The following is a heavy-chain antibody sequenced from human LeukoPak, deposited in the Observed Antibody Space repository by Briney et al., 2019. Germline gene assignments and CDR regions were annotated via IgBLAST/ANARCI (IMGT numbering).Heavy chain of an antibody. J-gene: IGHJ4*02. CDR3: ATGARSMVRGVITNDY. D-gene: IGHD3-10*01. CDR1: GYTLTELS. Sequence: GASVKVSCKVSGYTLTELSMHWVRQAPGKGLEWMGAFDPEDGETIYAQKFQGRVTMTEDTSTDTAYMELSSLRSEDTAVYYRATGARSMVRGVITNDYWGQETLVTVSS. V-gene: IGHV1-24*01. CDR2: FDPEDGET.